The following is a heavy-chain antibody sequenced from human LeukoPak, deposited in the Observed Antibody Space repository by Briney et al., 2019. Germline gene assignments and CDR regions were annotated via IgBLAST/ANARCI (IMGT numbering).Heavy chain of an antibody. V-gene: IGHV4-59*01. J-gene: IGHJ4*02. D-gene: IGHD1-26*01. Sequence: SETLSLTCTVPGGSICSYYWSWIRKPPGKGVEWIGYIYYSGSTNYNPSLKSRVTISVDTSKNQFSLKLSSVTAADTAVYYCARMTKGGFDYWGQGTLVTVSS. CDR3: ARMTKGGFDY. CDR1: GGSICSYY. CDR2: IYYSGST.